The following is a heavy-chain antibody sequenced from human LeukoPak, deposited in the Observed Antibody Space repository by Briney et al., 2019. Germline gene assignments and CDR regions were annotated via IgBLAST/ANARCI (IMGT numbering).Heavy chain of an antibody. V-gene: IGHV3-30*18. Sequence: GGSLRLSCAASGFTFSSYGMHWVRHAPGKGLEWVAVISYDGSNKYYADSVKGRFTISRDNSKNTLYLQMNSLRAEDTAVYYCAKGNDYGVYWGQGTLVTVSS. CDR2: ISYDGSNK. J-gene: IGHJ4*02. CDR3: AKGNDYGVY. CDR1: GFTFSSYG.